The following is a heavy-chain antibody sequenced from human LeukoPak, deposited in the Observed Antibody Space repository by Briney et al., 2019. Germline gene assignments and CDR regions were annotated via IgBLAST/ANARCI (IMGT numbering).Heavy chain of an antibody. J-gene: IGHJ4*02. D-gene: IGHD2-2*01. CDR1: GGSISSGGYY. Sequence: PSQTLSLTCTVSGGSISSGGYYWSWIRQPPGKGLEWIGYIYHSGSTYYNPSLKSRVTISVDRSKNQFSLKLSSVTAADTAVYYCARGLQYQLLSAYFDYWGQGTLVTAS. CDR2: IYHSGST. CDR3: ARGLQYQLLSAYFDY. V-gene: IGHV4-30-2*01.